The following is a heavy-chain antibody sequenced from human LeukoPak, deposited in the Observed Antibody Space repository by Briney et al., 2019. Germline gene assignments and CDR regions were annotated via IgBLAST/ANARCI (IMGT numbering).Heavy chain of an antibody. CDR2: ISSRSSQI. J-gene: IGHJ4*02. Sequence: PGGSLRLSCAAYGFTFSSYIMNWVRQAPGKGLEWVSSISSRSSQIYYADSVKGRFTISRDNAKNSLYPQMNSLRAEDTAVYYCARYSSGFDYWGQGTLVTVSS. D-gene: IGHD3-22*01. CDR1: GFTFSSYI. V-gene: IGHV3-21*01. CDR3: ARYSSGFDY.